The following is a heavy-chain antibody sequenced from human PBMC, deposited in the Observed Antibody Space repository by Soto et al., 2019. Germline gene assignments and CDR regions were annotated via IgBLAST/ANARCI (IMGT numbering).Heavy chain of an antibody. CDR3: ARAATAMPWGYYCYGMDV. D-gene: IGHD5-18*01. Sequence: SGPALVNPTQTLTLACTLSGFSLSTSGEGVGWIRQPPGKALEWLALIYWDDDKRYSPSLKSRLTITKDTSKNQVVLTMTNMDPVDTATYYCARAATAMPWGYYCYGMDVWGQGTTVTVS. CDR2: IYWDDDK. CDR1: GFSLSTSGEG. V-gene: IGHV2-5*02. J-gene: IGHJ6*02.